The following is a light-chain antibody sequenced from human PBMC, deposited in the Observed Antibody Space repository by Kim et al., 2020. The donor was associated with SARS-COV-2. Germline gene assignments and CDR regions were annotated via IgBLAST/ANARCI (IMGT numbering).Light chain of an antibody. CDR2: EDD. CDR1: SGSMDDND. J-gene: IGLJ2*01. CDR3: QSYNRDNVL. V-gene: IGLV6-57*03. Sequence: GRTLTSSSARSSGSMDDNDVKWDQQGPDGVPTAVIYEDDQRPSGVSDRFSGAIDISSNSASLTISGLRTEDEADYYGQSYNRDNVLFGGGTKVTVL.